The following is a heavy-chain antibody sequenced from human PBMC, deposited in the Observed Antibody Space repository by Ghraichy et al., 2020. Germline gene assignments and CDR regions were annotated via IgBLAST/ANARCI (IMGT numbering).Heavy chain of an antibody. Sequence: SETLSLTCAVYGGSLSGYYWSWIRQPPGKGLQWIGEISHSGSTNYNPSLKSRVTISVDTSKNQFSLKLSSVTAADTAVYYCARGFEKTYTFSHYYGMDVWGQGTTVTVSS. CDR3: ARGFEKTYTFSHYYGMDV. CDR1: GGSLSGYY. V-gene: IGHV4-34*01. CDR2: ISHSGST. D-gene: IGHD2-2*02. J-gene: IGHJ6*02.